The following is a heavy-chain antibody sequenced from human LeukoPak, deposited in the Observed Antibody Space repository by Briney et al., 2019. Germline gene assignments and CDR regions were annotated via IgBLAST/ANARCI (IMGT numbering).Heavy chain of an antibody. CDR2: INPNSGGT. J-gene: IGHJ6*03. D-gene: IGHD2-2*01. CDR1: GYTFTSYY. Sequence: ASVKVSCKASGYTFTSYYMHWVRQAPGQGLEWMGRINPNSGGTNYAQKFQGRVTMTRDTSISTAYMELSRLRSDDTAVYYCARDRRYCSSTSCYRYYYMDVWGKGTTVTVSS. CDR3: ARDRRYCSSTSCYRYYYMDV. V-gene: IGHV1-2*06.